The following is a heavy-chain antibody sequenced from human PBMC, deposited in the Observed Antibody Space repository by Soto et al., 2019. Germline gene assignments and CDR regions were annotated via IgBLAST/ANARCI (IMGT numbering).Heavy chain of an antibody. D-gene: IGHD4-4*01. J-gene: IGHJ5*02. V-gene: IGHV1-8*01. CDR2: TNPNSGNT. CDR3: AVDPDSHYNDSHASSYP. Sequence: GASVKVSCKASGYTFTSYDINWVRQATGQGLEWMGWTNPNSGNTGYAQKFQGRVTMTRNTSISTAYMELSSLRSEDTAVYYCAVDPDSHYNDSHASSYPWGQGTLVTVSS. CDR1: GYTFTSYD.